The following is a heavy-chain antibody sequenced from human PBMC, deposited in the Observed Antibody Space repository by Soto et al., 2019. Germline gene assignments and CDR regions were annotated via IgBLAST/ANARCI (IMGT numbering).Heavy chain of an antibody. CDR3: ASLVVTAHNWFDP. D-gene: IGHD2-21*02. V-gene: IGHV4-30-4*01. CDR2: IYYSGST. J-gene: IGHJ5*02. CDR1: GGSISSGDYY. Sequence: QVQLQESGPGLVKPSQTLSLTCTVSGGSISSGDYYWSWIRQPPGKGLEWIGYIYYSGSTYYNPSLKSRLTISVDTSKNQFSLKLSSVTAADTAVYYCASLVVTAHNWFDPWGQGTLVTVSS.